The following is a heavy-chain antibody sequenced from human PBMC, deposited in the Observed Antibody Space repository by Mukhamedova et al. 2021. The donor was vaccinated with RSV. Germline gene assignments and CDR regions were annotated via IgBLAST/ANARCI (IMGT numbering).Heavy chain of an antibody. CDR2: IIPIFGTA. D-gene: IGHD2-15*01. Sequence: APGQGLEWMGGIIPIFGTANYAQKFRGRVTITADESTSTAYMELSSLRSEDTAVYYCARDRNYCSGGSCYLEYF. J-gene: IGHJ1*01. V-gene: IGHV1-69*01. CDR3: ARDRNYCSGGSCYLEYF.